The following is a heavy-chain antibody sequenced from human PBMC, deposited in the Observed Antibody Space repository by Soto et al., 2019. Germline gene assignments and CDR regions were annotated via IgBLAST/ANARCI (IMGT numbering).Heavy chain of an antibody. Sequence: PGGSLRLSCATSGFTFSNYWMHWVRQAPGKGPVWVSRINEDESNTNYADSVKGRFTVSRENAQNSLSLLINNLRAEDTAVYYCARDKDWAFDSWGQGTLVTVSS. CDR3: ARDKDWAFDS. CDR1: GFTFSNYW. V-gene: IGHV3-74*01. CDR2: INEDESNT. D-gene: IGHD3-9*01. J-gene: IGHJ4*02.